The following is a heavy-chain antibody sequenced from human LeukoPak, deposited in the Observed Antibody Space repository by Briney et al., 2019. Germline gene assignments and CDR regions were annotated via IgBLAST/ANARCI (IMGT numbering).Heavy chain of an antibody. CDR1: GGSFSGYY. CDR3: ARGLGYRSSTSCYWHYFDY. V-gene: IGHV4-34*01. D-gene: IGHD2-2*01. J-gene: IGHJ4*02. Sequence: SETLSLTCAVYGGSFSGYYWSWIRQPPGKGLEWIGEINHSGSTNYNPSLKSRVTISVDTSKNQFSLKLSSVTAADTAVYYCARGLGYRSSTSCYWHYFDYWGQGTLVTVSS. CDR2: INHSGST.